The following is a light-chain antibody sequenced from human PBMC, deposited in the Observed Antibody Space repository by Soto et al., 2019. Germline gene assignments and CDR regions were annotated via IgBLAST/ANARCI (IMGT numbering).Light chain of an antibody. J-gene: IGLJ1*01. CDR2: EVN. Sequence: LTQPPSASGSPGQSVTISCTGTNSDVGGYNYVSWYQQYPGKAPKLIIYEVNERPSGVPDRVSGSKSGNTASLTVSGLQTADEADYYCSSYAGSNWYVFGTGTKVTVL. CDR3: SSYAGSNWYV. CDR1: NSDVGGYNY. V-gene: IGLV2-8*01.